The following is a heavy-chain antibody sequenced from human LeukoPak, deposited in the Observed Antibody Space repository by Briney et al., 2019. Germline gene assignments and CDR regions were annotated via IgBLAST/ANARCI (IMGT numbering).Heavy chain of an antibody. CDR1: GYTFPSYG. CDR2: ISAYNGNT. CDR3: ARGSPPRRNYDSRGYYSYYFDY. V-gene: IGHV1-18*01. J-gene: IGHJ4*02. Sequence: GASVKVSYKASGYTFPSYGISWVPQAPGQGLEWMGWISAYNGNTHYAQKLQGRVTMTTDTSTSTVYMELRSLRSDDTAVYYCARGSPPRRNYDSRGYYSYYFDYWGQGTLVTVSS. D-gene: IGHD3-22*01.